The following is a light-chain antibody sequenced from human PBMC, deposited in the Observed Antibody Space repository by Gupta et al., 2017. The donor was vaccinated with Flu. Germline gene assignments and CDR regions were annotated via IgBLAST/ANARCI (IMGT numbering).Light chain of an antibody. V-gene: IGKV3-15*01. Sequence: EIVLTQSPATLSVSPGERATLSCRASQGVSYNLAWYQQKVGQTPRLLIYDASTRAAGIPARFSGSGSGTEFTLTISSRQSEDFAVYYCQQYNNWPPWTFGQGTKVEIK. CDR2: DAS. J-gene: IGKJ1*01. CDR1: QGVSYN. CDR3: QQYNNWPPWT.